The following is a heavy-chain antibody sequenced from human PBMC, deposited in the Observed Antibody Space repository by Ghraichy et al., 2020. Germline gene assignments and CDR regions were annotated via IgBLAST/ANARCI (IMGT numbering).Heavy chain of an antibody. Sequence: ASVKVSCKASGYSFNKYALNWVRQAPGQGLEWMGWINTNAGNPTYAQGFTGRFVFSLDTSVSTAYLQISSLKAEDTAVYYCARSNIHLGAANLDYWGQGTLVTVSS. CDR3: ARSNIHLGAANLDY. V-gene: IGHV7-4-1*02. J-gene: IGHJ4*02. D-gene: IGHD1-26*01. CDR1: GYSFNKYA. CDR2: INTNAGNP.